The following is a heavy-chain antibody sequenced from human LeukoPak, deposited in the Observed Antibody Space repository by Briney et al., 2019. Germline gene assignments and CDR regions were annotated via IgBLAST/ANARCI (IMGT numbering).Heavy chain of an antibody. CDR2: TYYSGYT. V-gene: IGHV4-39*07. CDR1: GGSISSSSYY. D-gene: IGHD4-17*01. CDR3: ARADYGTFDY. Sequence: SETLSLTCTVSGGSISSSSYYWGWIRQPPGKGLEWIGSTYYSGYTYYNPSVESRVTISVDTSKNQFSLKLSSVTAADTAVYYCARADYGTFDYWGQGTLVTVSS. J-gene: IGHJ4*02.